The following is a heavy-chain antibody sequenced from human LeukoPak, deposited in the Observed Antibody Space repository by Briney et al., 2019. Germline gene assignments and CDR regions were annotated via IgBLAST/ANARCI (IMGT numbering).Heavy chain of an antibody. Sequence: ASVEVSCKASGYTFTSYYMHWVRQAPGQGLEWMGIINSSGGSTNYAQKFQGRVTMTRDTSISTAYMELSRLRSDDTAVYYCARVLWEENNWFDPWDQGTLVTVSS. J-gene: IGHJ5*02. D-gene: IGHD1-26*01. CDR1: GYTFTSYY. CDR2: INSSGGST. CDR3: ARVLWEENNWFDP. V-gene: IGHV1-2*02.